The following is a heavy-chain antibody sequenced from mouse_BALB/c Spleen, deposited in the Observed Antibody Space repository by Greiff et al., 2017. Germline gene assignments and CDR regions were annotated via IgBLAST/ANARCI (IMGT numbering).Heavy chain of an antibody. V-gene: IGHV5-6-3*01. CDR1: GFTFSSYA. CDR3: AREPSLGY. Sequence: EVKLMESGGGLVKPGGSLKLSCAASGFTFSSYAMSWVRQSPEKRLEWVAEISNGGSTYYPDSVKGRFTISRDNAKNTLYLQMSSLKSEDTAMYYCAREPSLGYWGQGTTLTVSS. CDR2: ISNGGST. J-gene: IGHJ2*01.